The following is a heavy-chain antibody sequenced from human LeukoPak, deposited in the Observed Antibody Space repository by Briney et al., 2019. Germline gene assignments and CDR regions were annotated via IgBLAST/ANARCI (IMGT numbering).Heavy chain of an antibody. CDR2: ISSSSTYI. J-gene: IGHJ4*02. CDR3: ARSRYYDILTGNILGSPPDY. CDR1: GFTFSPFA. Sequence: GGSLRLSCAASGFTFSPFAMNWVRQAPGKGLEWVSSISSSSTYIYYADSVKGRFTISRDNAKNSLYLQMNSLRAEDTAVYYCARSRYYDILTGNILGSPPDYWGQGTLVTVSS. V-gene: IGHV3-21*01. D-gene: IGHD3-9*01.